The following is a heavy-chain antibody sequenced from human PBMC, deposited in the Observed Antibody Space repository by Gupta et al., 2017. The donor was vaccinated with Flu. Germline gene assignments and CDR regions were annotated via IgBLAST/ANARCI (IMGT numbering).Heavy chain of an antibody. D-gene: IGHD1-26*01. CDR2: ISGSGGNT. Sequence: EVQLLESGGGLVQPGGSLRLSCAASGFTFSSYAMNWVRQAPGKGREWVSGISGSGGNTYYADSVKGRFTISRDNPQNTLYLQMSSLRAEDTAVYYCAKDQGVGVNKNNWFDPWGQGALVTVSS. CDR1: GFTFSSYA. CDR3: AKDQGVGVNKNNWFDP. V-gene: IGHV3-23*01. J-gene: IGHJ5*02.